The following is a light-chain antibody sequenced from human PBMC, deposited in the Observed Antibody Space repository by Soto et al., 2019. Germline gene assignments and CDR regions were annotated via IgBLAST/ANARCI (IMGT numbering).Light chain of an antibody. CDR3: QQLYRCPLT. J-gene: IGKJ5*01. V-gene: IGKV1-9*01. CDR2: AAS. Sequence: DIHLTQSPSFLSASVGDRVTITCRASQGISSFLAWYQQKPGKAPNLLMYAASTLQSGVPSRFSGGESGTEYTLTISSLQPEDSATYYCQQLYRCPLTFCQGTLLEIK. CDR1: QGISSF.